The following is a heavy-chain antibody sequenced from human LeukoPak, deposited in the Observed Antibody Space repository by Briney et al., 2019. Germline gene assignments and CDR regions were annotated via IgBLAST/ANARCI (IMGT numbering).Heavy chain of an antibody. V-gene: IGHV1-2*02. J-gene: IGHJ4*02. CDR2: INPNSGGT. CDR1: GYTFTGYY. D-gene: IGHD3-22*01. CDR3: ARGDSSGYYYVWFDY. Sequence: ASVKVSCKASGYTFTGYYMHWVRQAPGQGREWMGWINPNSGGTNYAQKFQGRVTMTRDTSISTAYMELSRLRSDDTAVNYCARGDSSGYYYVWFDYWGQGTLVTVSS.